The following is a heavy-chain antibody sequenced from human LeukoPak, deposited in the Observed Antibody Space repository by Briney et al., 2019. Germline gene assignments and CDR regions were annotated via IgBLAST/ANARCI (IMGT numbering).Heavy chain of an antibody. CDR3: ARALTTLTYEGY. Sequence: GGSLRLSCAASGFTVSSNYMSWVRQAPGKGLEWVSAISGSGGSTYYADSVKGRFTISRDNAKDSLYLQMNSLRAEDTAVYYCARALTTLTYEGYWGQGTLVTVSS. V-gene: IGHV3-23*01. D-gene: IGHD1-1*01. J-gene: IGHJ4*02. CDR1: GFTVSSNY. CDR2: ISGSGGST.